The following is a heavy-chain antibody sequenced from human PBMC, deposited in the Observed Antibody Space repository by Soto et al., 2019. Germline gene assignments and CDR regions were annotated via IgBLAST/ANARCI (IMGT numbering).Heavy chain of an antibody. CDR3: ARRDIVVGPAAHKYYYYYYGMDV. V-gene: IGHV3-21*01. D-gene: IGHD2-2*01. CDR1: GFTFSSYS. J-gene: IGHJ6*02. Sequence: EVQLVESGGGLVKPGGSLRLSCAASGFTFSSYSMNWVRQAPGKGLEWVSSISSSSSYIYYADSVKGRFTISRDNAKNSLYLQMNSLRAEDTAVYYCARRDIVVGPAAHKYYYYYYGMDVWGQGTTVTVSS. CDR2: ISSSSSYI.